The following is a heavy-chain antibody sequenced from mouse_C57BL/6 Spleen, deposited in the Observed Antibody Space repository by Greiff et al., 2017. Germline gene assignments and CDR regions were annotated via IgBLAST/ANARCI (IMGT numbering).Heavy chain of an antibody. J-gene: IGHJ1*03. CDR1: GYAFSSSW. V-gene: IGHV1-82*01. CDR2: IYPGDGDT. Sequence: QVQLQQSGPELVKPGASVKISCKASGYAFSSSWMNWVKQRPGKGLEWIGRIYPGDGDTNYNGKFKGKATLTADKSSSTAYMQLSSLTSEDSAVYCCARSKDYNRYFDVWGTGTTVTVSS. D-gene: IGHD1-3*01. CDR3: ARSKDYNRYFDV.